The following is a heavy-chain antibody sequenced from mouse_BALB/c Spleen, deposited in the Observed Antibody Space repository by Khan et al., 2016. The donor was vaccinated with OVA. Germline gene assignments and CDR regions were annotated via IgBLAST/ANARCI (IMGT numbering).Heavy chain of an antibody. D-gene: IGHD2-1*01. Sequence: VQLQQSGTVLARPGASVKMSCKGSGYTFTNYWMHWVKQRPGQGLEWIGVIYSGNSDTNYNQKFKGKAKLTAVTSTSTAYMELNSLTNEDSAVYYCSRNGFGNYESWDYWGQGTTLTVSS. CDR2: IYSGNSDT. V-gene: IGHV1-5*01. CDR1: GYTFTNYW. CDR3: SRNGFGNYESWDY. J-gene: IGHJ2*01.